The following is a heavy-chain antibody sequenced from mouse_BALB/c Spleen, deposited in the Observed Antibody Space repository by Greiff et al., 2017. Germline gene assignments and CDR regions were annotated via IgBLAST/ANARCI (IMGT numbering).Heavy chain of an antibody. Sequence: VQLQQSGAELAKPGASVKMSCKASGYTFTSYWMHWVKQRPGQGLEWIGYINPSTGYTEYNQKFKDKATLTADKSSSTAYMQLSSLTSEDSAVYYCARKDGNYRFAYWGQGTLVTVSA. CDR2: INPSTGYT. V-gene: IGHV1-7*01. D-gene: IGHD2-1*01. CDR3: ARKDGNYRFAY. J-gene: IGHJ3*01. CDR1: GYTFTSYW.